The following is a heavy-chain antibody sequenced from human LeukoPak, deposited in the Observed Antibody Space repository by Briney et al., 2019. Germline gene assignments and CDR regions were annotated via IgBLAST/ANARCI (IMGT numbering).Heavy chain of an antibody. CDR2: ISYDGSNK. CDR3: ARDREMATITQYYYYYGMDV. D-gene: IGHD5-24*01. V-gene: IGHV3-30*04. Sequence: GSLRLSCAASGFTFSSYAMHWVRQAPGKGLEWVAVISYDGSNKYYADSVKGRFTISRDNSKNTLYLQMNSLRAEDTAVYYCARDREMATITQYYYYYGMDVWGQGTTVTVSS. J-gene: IGHJ6*02. CDR1: GFTFSSYA.